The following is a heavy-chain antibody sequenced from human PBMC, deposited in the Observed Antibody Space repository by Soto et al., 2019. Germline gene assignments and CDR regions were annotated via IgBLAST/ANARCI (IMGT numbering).Heavy chain of an antibody. CDR1: GGSISSSSYF. D-gene: IGHD6-19*01. CDR2: IYYSGST. V-gene: IGHV4-39*01. CDR3: ASLPRLIALEAIY. J-gene: IGHJ4*02. Sequence: SETLSLTCTVSGGSISSSSYFWGWIRQPPGKGLEWIGSIYYSGSTYYNPSLKSRVTISVDTSKNQFSLKLSSVTAADTAVYYCASLPRLIALEAIYWGQGTLVTVSS.